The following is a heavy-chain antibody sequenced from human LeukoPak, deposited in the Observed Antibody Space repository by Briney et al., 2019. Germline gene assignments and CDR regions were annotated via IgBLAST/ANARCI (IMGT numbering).Heavy chain of an antibody. J-gene: IGHJ5*02. V-gene: IGHV4-38-2*01. D-gene: IGHD2-2*01. Sequence: SETLSLTCAVSGYSISSGYYWGWIRQPPGKGLEWIGSIHHSGSTYYNPSLKSRVTISIDTSKNQFSLKLSSVTAADTAVYYCARISKVYCSSISYLCYSWFDPWGQGTLVTVSS. CDR2: IHHSGST. CDR1: GYSISSGYY. CDR3: ARISKVYCSSISYLCYSWFDP.